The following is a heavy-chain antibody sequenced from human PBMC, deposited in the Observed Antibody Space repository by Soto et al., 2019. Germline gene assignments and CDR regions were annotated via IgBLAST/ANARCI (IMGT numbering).Heavy chain of an antibody. J-gene: IGHJ5*02. Sequence: GLEWIGCIYHSGSTLYNPSLKSRVTISVDKSKNQFSLKLSSVTAADTAVYYCARDQLEGNWFDPWGQGTLVTVSS. V-gene: IGHV4-30-2*01. D-gene: IGHD1-1*01. CDR2: IYHSGST. CDR3: ARDQLEGNWFDP.